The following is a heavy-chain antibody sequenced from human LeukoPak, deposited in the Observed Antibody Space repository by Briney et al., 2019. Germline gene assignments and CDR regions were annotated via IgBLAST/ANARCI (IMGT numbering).Heavy chain of an antibody. CDR2: IYYSGTT. CDR3: ARGRQQLLY. J-gene: IGHJ4*02. Sequence: SETLSLTCTVSGGSISSRSYYWGWIRQHPGKGLEWIGYIYYSGTTYYNPSLKSRLSISVDTSKSQFSLKLSSVTAADTAVYYCARGRQQLLYWGQGTLVTVSS. CDR1: GGSISSRSYY. D-gene: IGHD6-19*01. V-gene: IGHV4-31*03.